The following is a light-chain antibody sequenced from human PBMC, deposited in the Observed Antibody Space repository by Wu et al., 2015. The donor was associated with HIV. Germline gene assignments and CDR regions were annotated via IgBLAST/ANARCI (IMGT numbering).Light chain of an antibody. V-gene: IGKV3-20*01. CDR3: QQFGSSPNT. J-gene: IGKJ4*01. CDR2: GAS. CDR1: QSISSSF. Sequence: EVVLTQSPGTLSLSPGERATLSCRASQSISSSFLAWYQRKPGQAPRLLIFGASSRASDIPDRFSCSGSGTDFTLTISRLEPEDFAVYYCQQFGSSPNTFGGGTKVEI.